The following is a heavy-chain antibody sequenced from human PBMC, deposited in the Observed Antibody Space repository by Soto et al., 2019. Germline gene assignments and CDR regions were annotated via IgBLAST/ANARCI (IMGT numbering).Heavy chain of an antibody. CDR1: GGSISSSNW. CDR3: ARGEGHYDSSGFDY. J-gene: IGHJ4*02. D-gene: IGHD3-22*01. Sequence: SETLSLTCAVSGGSISSSNWWSWVRQPPGKGLEWIGEIYHSGSTNYNPSLKSRVTISVDKSKNQFSLKLSSVTAADTAVYYCARGEGHYDSSGFDYWGQGTLVTVSS. V-gene: IGHV4-4*02. CDR2: IYHSGST.